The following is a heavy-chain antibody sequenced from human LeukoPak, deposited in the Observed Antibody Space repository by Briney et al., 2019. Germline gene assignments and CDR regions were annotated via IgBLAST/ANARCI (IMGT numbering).Heavy chain of an antibody. V-gene: IGHV4-59*08. CDR2: IYYSGST. D-gene: IGHD3-22*01. CDR3: ARRLYYYDSSGHADAFDI. J-gene: IGHJ3*02. Sequence: SETLSLTCTVSGGSISSYYWSWIRQPPGKGLEWIGYIYYSGSTNYNPSLKSRVTISVDTSKNQFSLKLSSVTAADTAVYYCARRLYYYDSSGHADAFDIWGQGTMVTVSS. CDR1: GGSISSYY.